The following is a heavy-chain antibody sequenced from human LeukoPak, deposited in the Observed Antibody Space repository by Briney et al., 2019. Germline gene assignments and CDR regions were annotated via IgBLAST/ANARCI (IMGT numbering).Heavy chain of an antibody. D-gene: IGHD6-13*01. Sequence: GGSLRLSCAASGFTFSSYAMSWVRQAPGKGLEWVSAISGSGDSTYYGDSVKGRFTISRDNSKNTLYLQMNSPRAEDTAVYYCAKTRPLDSSSWSHGDYWGQGTLVTVSS. CDR3: AKTRPLDSSSWSHGDY. CDR2: ISGSGDST. CDR1: GFTFSSYA. V-gene: IGHV3-23*01. J-gene: IGHJ4*02.